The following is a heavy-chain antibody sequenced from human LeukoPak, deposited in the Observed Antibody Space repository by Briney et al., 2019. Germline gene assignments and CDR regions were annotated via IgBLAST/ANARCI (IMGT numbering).Heavy chain of an antibody. CDR1: GGSFSGYY. CDR2: ISHSGGT. V-gene: IGHV4-34*01. Sequence: PSETLTLTCAVYGGSFSGYYWTWIRQPPGKGLEWIGEISHSGGTKYNPSLKSRVTISVDTSTSQRSLKLSSVTAADTAVYYCARDPSGDNGAFDIWGQGTMVTVSS. J-gene: IGHJ3*02. CDR3: ARDPSGDNGAFDI. D-gene: IGHD7-27*01.